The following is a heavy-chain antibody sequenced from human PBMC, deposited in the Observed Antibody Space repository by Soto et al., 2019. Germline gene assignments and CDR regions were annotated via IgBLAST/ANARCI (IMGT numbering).Heavy chain of an antibody. CDR3: ARDLRFSSTNYFDF. Sequence: RRLSCTASGFLFTDYYMSWIRQPPGKGLEWLAYIDGSSDYTNSADSVKGRFTISRDNAKNSVFLQMNNLRADDTAVYYCARDLRFSSTNYFDFWGRGTLVTVSS. V-gene: IGHV3-11*06. D-gene: IGHD2-8*01. CDR2: IDGSSDYT. J-gene: IGHJ4*02. CDR1: GFLFTDYY.